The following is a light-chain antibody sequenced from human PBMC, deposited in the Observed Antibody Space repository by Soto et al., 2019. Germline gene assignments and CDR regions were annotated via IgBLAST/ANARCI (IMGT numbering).Light chain of an antibody. CDR2: GAS. CDR3: QQYGSSPWT. V-gene: IGKV3-15*01. CDR1: QSVRSN. J-gene: IGKJ1*01. Sequence: IVMTQSPATLSVSPGERVTLSCRASQSVRSNLAWYQQKPGQAPRLLIYGASTRATGLPARFSGSGSGTDFTLTISRLEPEDFAVYYCQQYGSSPWTFGQGTKVDIK.